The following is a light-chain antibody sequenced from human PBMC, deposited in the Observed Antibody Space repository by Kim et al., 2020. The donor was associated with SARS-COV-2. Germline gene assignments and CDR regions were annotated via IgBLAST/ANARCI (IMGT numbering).Light chain of an antibody. CDR3: QSYDSSLSGSV. CDR1: RSNIGAGYD. CDR2: GNS. Sequence: GVTISCNGSRSNIGAGYDVHWYQQLPGTAPKLLIYGNSNRPSGVPDRFAGSKSGTSASLAITGLQAEDEADYYCQSYDSSLSGSVFGGGTKLTVL. V-gene: IGLV1-40*01. J-gene: IGLJ3*02.